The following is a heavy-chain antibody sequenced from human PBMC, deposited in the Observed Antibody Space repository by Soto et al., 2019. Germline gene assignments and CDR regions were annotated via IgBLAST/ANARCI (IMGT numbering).Heavy chain of an antibody. V-gene: IGHV1-3*01. CDR2: INAGSGNT. D-gene: IGHD3-22*01. J-gene: IGHJ4*02. Sequence: ASVKVSCKASGYTFTTYSIHWVRQAPGQSLEWMGWINAGSGNTKYSQKFQGRVTITKDSSATTFYMELSSLRSEDTAVYYCASGYYYDSSGYLTPFDYWGQGTLVTVSS. CDR3: ASGYYYDSSGYLTPFDY. CDR1: GYTFTTYS.